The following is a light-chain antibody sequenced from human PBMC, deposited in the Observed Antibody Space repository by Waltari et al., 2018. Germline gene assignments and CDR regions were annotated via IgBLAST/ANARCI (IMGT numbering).Light chain of an antibody. CDR2: DVN. V-gene: IGLV2-14*03. CDR3: SSYTSSSTWV. Sequence: QSALTQPASVSGSPGQPITISCTGTTSDVGGYNYVSWYQKHPGKAPKLMIYDVNNRPSGISDRFSGSKSGNTASLTISGLQAEDEADYYCSSYTSSSTWVFGGGTKLTVL. J-gene: IGLJ3*02. CDR1: TSDVGGYNY.